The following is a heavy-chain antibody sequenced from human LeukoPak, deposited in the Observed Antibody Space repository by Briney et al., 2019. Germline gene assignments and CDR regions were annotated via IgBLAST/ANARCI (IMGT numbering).Heavy chain of an antibody. J-gene: IGHJ4*02. V-gene: IGHV3-23*01. CDR1: GFSFSSDA. CDR3: AKLSGYSSSWFFDY. D-gene: IGHD6-13*01. CDR2: VSASGGST. Sequence: GGSLRLSCAASGFSFSSDAMSWLRQAPGKGLEWVSGVSASGGSTYYADSVKGRLTISRDNSKNTLYLQMTSLRADDTAIYYCAKLSGYSSSWFFDYWGQGTLVTVSS.